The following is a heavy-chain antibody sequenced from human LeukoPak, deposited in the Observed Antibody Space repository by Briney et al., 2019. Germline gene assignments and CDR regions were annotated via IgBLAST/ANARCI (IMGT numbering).Heavy chain of an antibody. Sequence: GGSLRLSCAASGFTFSSYWMHWVRQAPGKGPVWVSRINSDGSRTSYADSVKGRFTISRDNAKNTLYLQMNSVRAEDTAVYYCAMSYDSSGYDAFDIWGQGTMATVSS. J-gene: IGHJ3*02. V-gene: IGHV3-74*01. D-gene: IGHD3-22*01. CDR3: AMSYDSSGYDAFDI. CDR1: GFTFSSYW. CDR2: INSDGSRT.